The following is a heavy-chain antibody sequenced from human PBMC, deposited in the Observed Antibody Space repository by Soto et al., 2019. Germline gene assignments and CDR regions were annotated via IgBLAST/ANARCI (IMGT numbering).Heavy chain of an antibody. Sequence: ASVKVSCKASGYSFTAYYIHWVRQAPGQGLEWMGWINPDSGGTDYAQKFEGWVTLTRDTSIDTVYMELTRLKSNDTAVYYCARHYAVVLYHFDYWGLGTLVTVSS. CDR2: INPDSGGT. CDR1: GYSFTAYY. CDR3: ARHYAVVLYHFDY. J-gene: IGHJ4*02. V-gene: IGHV1-2*04. D-gene: IGHD2-15*01.